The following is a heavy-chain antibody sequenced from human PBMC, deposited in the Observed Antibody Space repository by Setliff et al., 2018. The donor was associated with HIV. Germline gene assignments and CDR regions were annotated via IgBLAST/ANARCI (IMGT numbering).Heavy chain of an antibody. V-gene: IGHV4-59*01. Sequence: PSETLSLTCTVSGGSISSYYWSWIRQPPGKGLEWIGYIYYSGSTNYNPSLKSRITISVDTSKNQFSLKLSSVTAADTAVYYCAREATYYYDGSGYYYFDYWGRGTLVTV. CDR3: AREATYYYDGSGYYYFDY. D-gene: IGHD3-22*01. CDR1: GGSISSYY. CDR2: IYYSGST. J-gene: IGHJ4*02.